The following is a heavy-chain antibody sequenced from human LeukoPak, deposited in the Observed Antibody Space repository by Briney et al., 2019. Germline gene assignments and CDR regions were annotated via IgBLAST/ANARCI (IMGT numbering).Heavy chain of an antibody. CDR2: IYYNGSS. Sequence: SETLSLTCTVSGGSLTNYYWIWIRQPPGKGLEWIGYIYYNGSSNSNPSLKSRVGLSIDTSKNQFSLKVNSMTTRDAAVYYCARVSSTGGLAYWGQGTLVTVSS. D-gene: IGHD1-1*01. J-gene: IGHJ4*02. CDR1: GGSLTNYY. V-gene: IGHV4-59*08. CDR3: ARVSSTGGLAY.